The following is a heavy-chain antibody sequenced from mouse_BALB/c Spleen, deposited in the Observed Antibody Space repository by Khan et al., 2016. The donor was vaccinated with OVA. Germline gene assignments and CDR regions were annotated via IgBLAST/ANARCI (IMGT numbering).Heavy chain of an antibody. CDR2: ISYSGNT. D-gene: IGHD1-1*01. CDR3: ARIYGGDFDY. CDR1: GYSITSDYA. V-gene: IGHV3-2*02. J-gene: IGHJ2*01. Sequence: VQLKDSGPGLVKPSQSLSLTCTVTGYSITSDYAWNWIRQFPGNKLEWMGHISYSGNTKYNPSLKSRISITRDTSKNQFFLQLNSVTTEDTATYYCARIYGGDFDYWGQGTTLTVSS.